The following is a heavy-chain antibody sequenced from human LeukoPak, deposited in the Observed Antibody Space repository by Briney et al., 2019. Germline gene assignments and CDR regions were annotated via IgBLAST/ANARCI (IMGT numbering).Heavy chain of an antibody. Sequence: GRSLRLSCAASGFTFSSYGMHWVRQAPGKGLEWVAVISYDGSNKYYADSVKGRFTISRDNSKNTLYLQMSSLRAEDTAVYYCAKSSGWYFDYWGQGTLVTVSS. V-gene: IGHV3-30*18. CDR1: GFTFSSYG. D-gene: IGHD6-19*01. J-gene: IGHJ4*02. CDR2: ISYDGSNK. CDR3: AKSSGWYFDY.